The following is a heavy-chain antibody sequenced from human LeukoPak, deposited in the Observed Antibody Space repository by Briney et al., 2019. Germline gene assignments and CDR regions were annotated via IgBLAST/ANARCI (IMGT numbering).Heavy chain of an antibody. CDR1: GGSISSYY. Sequence: PSETLSLTCTVSGGSISSYYWSWIRQPPGKGLEWIGYIYYSGSTNYNPSLKSRVTISVDTSKNQFSLKLSSVTAADTAVYYCARGRPILGSKKGAFDIWGQGTMVTVSS. CDR2: IYYSGST. V-gene: IGHV4-59*01. J-gene: IGHJ3*02. CDR3: ARGRPILGSKKGAFDI. D-gene: IGHD3-10*01.